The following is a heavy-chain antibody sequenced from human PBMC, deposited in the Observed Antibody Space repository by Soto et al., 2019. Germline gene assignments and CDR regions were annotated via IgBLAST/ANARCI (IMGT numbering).Heavy chain of an antibody. J-gene: IGHJ4*02. CDR3: AKPWPRSTLYFDY. V-gene: IGHV3-23*01. D-gene: IGHD2-15*01. CDR2: ISGSGGST. CDR1: GFTFDSYA. Sequence: GGSLRLSCAASGFTFDSYAMHWVRQAPGKGLEWVSAISGSGGSTSYADSVKGRFTISRDNSKNTLYLQMNSLRAEDTAVYYCAKPWPRSTLYFDYWGQGTLVTVSS.